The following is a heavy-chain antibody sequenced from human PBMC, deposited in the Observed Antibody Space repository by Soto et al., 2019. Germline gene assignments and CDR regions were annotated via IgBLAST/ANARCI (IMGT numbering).Heavy chain of an antibody. J-gene: IGHJ4*02. V-gene: IGHV1-69*12. CDR1: GGTFSSYA. CDR2: IIPIFDTA. Sequence: QVQLVQSGAEVKKPGSSVKVSCKASGGTFSSYAISWVRQAPGQGLEWMGGIIPIFDTANYAQKFQGRDTITADESTSTAYMELSSLRSEDTAVYYCASFSIDCSGGSCYSDYWGQGTLVTVSS. D-gene: IGHD2-15*01. CDR3: ASFSIDCSGGSCYSDY.